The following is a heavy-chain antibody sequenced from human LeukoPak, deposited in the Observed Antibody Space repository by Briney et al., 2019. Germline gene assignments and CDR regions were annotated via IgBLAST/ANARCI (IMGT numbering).Heavy chain of an antibody. J-gene: IGHJ4*02. CDR1: GGSISSYY. Sequence: SGTLSLTCTVSGGSISSYYWTWIRQPPGKGLEWIGYIFYSGGSNYNPSLKSRVTISVDTSKNQFSLKLSSVTAADTAVYYCARGRWLQLPDYWGQGTLVTVSS. V-gene: IGHV4-59*08. CDR2: IFYSGGS. D-gene: IGHD5-24*01. CDR3: ARGRWLQLPDY.